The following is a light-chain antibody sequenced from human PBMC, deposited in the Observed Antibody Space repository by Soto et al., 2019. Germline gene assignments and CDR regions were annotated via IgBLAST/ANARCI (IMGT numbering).Light chain of an antibody. CDR2: DAS. V-gene: IGKV3-11*01. Sequence: EIVLTQSPATLSLSPWERATLSCRASQSVSSYLAWYQQKPGQAPRLLIYDASNRATGIPARFSGSGSGTDFTLTISSLEPEDFAVYYCQQRSNWPRVTFGGGTKVDIK. J-gene: IGKJ4*01. CDR1: QSVSSY. CDR3: QQRSNWPRVT.